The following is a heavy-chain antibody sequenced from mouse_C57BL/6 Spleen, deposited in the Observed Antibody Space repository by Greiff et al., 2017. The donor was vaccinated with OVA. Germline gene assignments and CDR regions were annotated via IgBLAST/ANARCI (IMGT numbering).Heavy chain of an antibody. CDR3: ARSEVVRSYAMDY. Sequence: VHVKQSVAELVRPGASVKLSCTASGFNIKNTYMHWVKQRPEQGLEWIGRIDPANGNTKYAPKFQGKATITADTSSNTAYLQLSSLTSEDTAIYYCARSEVVRSYAMDYWGQGTSVTVSS. D-gene: IGHD1-1*02. V-gene: IGHV14-3*01. CDR1: GFNIKNTY. J-gene: IGHJ4*01. CDR2: IDPANGNT.